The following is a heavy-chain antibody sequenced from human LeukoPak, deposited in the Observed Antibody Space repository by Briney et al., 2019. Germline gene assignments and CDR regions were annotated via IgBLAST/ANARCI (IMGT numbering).Heavy chain of an antibody. J-gene: IGHJ4*02. CDR1: GFTVTSNY. V-gene: IGHV3-66*01. Sequence: GGSLRLSCAASGFTVTSNYMSWVRQAPGKGLEWVSIFYSGGSTYNADSVKGRFTISRDNSKNTLYLQMNSLRAEDTAVYYCAKDDPNDYKPWIYWGQGTLVIVSS. CDR3: AKDDPNDYKPWIY. D-gene: IGHD4-11*01. CDR2: FYSGGST.